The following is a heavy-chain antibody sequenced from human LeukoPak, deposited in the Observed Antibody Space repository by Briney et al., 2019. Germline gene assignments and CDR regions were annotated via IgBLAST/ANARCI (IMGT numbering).Heavy chain of an antibody. D-gene: IGHD4-17*01. V-gene: IGHV3-21*01. CDR1: EFTFSSYN. Sequence: GGSLRLSCAASEFTFSSYNMNWVRQAPGKGLEWVSSISSSSSYIYYADSVKGRFTISRDNAKNSLYLQMNSLRAEDTAVYYCARAPVDGDHLDYWGQGTLVTVSS. CDR2: ISSSSSYI. J-gene: IGHJ4*02. CDR3: ARAPVDGDHLDY.